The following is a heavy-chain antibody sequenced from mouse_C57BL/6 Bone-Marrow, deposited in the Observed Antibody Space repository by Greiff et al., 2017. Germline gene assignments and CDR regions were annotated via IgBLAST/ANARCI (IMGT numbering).Heavy chain of an antibody. CDR2: INPNNGGT. V-gene: IGHV1-26*01. CDR3: ARAGYDYDVWFAY. J-gene: IGHJ3*01. Sequence: EVQRVESGPELVKPGASVKISCKASGYTFTDYYMNWVKQSHGKSLEWIGDINPNNGGTSYNQKFKGKATLTVDKSSSTAYMELRSLTSEDSAVYYCARAGYDYDVWFAYWGQGTLVTVSA. CDR1: GYTFTDYY. D-gene: IGHD2-4*01.